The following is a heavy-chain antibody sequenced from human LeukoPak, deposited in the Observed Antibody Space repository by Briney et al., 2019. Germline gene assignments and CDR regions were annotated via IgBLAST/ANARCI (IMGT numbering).Heavy chain of an antibody. J-gene: IGHJ5*02. CDR1: GFTFTKYA. D-gene: IGHD6-6*01. Sequence: GGSLRLSCAATGFTFTKYAMSWVRQAPGKGLEWVGRIKSKTNGGTTDYPAPVKGRFTISRDDSKNTLYLQMNSLKIEDTAVYYCTTEYSSSYNWFNPWGQGTLVTVSS. V-gene: IGHV3-15*01. CDR3: TTEYSSSYNWFNP. CDR2: IKSKTNGGTT.